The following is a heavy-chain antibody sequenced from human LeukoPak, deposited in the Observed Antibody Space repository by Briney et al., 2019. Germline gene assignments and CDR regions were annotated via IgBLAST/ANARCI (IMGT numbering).Heavy chain of an antibody. CDR2: IYYSGST. CDR3: ARAPEAWFDP. J-gene: IGHJ5*02. Sequence: SETLSLTCTVSGGSISSYYWSWIRQPPGKGLEWIGYIYYSGSTNYNPSLKSRVTISVDTSKSQFSLKLSSVTAADTAVYYCARAPEAWFDPWGQGTLVTVSS. V-gene: IGHV4-59*01. CDR1: GGSISSYY.